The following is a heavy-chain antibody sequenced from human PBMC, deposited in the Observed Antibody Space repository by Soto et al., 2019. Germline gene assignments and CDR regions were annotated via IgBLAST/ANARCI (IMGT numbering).Heavy chain of an antibody. CDR2: ISSTSTTI. Sequence: PGGSLRLSCAASGFSFGSYSMNWVRQAPGKGPEWVSYISSTSTTIVYADSVQGRFTISRDNAKNSLYLQVDSLRAEDTAVYYCAVGHVCDTVAVAIGAIDYWAQRTLVPVSS. CDR1: GFSFGSYS. J-gene: IGHJ4*02. CDR3: AVGHVCDTVAVAIGAIDY. V-gene: IGHV3-48*01. D-gene: IGHD2-2*01.